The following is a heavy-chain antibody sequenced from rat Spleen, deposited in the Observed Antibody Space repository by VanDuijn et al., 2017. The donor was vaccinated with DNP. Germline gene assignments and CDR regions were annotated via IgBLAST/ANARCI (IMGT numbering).Heavy chain of an antibody. D-gene: IGHD1-4*01. CDR2: INKDSSTI. J-gene: IGHJ4*01. Sequence: EVKLVESGGGLVQPGRSLKLSCAASGFNFNDYWMGWVRQAPGKGLEWIGEINKDSSTIKYNPSLKDKFTISRDNGQNTLYLQMTKLGSEDIVIYYCGIVAYPGGAMDAWGQGTSVTVSS. V-gene: IGHV4-2*01. CDR3: GIVAYPGGAMDA. CDR1: GFNFNDYW.